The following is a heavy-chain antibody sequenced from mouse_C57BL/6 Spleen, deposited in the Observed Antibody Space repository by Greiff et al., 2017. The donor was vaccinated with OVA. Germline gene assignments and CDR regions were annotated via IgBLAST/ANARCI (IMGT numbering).Heavy chain of an antibody. CDR3: ARHQGYVDY. CDR2: ISGGGGNT. D-gene: IGHD3-2*02. V-gene: IGHV5-9*01. CDR1: GFTFSSYT. Sequence: EVQGVESGGGLVKPGGSLKLSCAASGFTFSSYTMSWVRQTPEKRLEWVATISGGGGNTYYPDSVKGRFTISRDNAKNTLYLQISRLRSEDTALYYCARHQGYVDYWGQGTTLTVSS. J-gene: IGHJ2*01.